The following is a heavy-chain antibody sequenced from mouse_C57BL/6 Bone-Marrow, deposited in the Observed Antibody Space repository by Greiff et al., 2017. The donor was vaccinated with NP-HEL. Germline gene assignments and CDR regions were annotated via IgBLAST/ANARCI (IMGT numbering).Heavy chain of an antibody. Sequence: VQLQQSGAELVRPGSSVKLSCKASGYTFTSYWMDWVKQRPGQGLEWIGNIYPSDSETHYNQKFKDKATLTVDKSSSTAYMQLSSLTSEDSAVYYCARGRWYSYYAMDYWGQGTSVTVSS. CDR1: GYTFTSYW. CDR2: IYPSDSET. V-gene: IGHV1-61*01. J-gene: IGHJ4*01. D-gene: IGHD2-1*01. CDR3: ARGRWYSYYAMDY.